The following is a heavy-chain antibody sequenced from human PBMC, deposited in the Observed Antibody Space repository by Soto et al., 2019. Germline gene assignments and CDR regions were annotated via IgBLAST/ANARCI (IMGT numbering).Heavy chain of an antibody. Sequence: GASVKVSCKASGYTFTNYGISWVRQAPGQGLEWMGWISAYNGNTNYAQTLQGRVTMTTDTSTSTAYMELRSLRSDDTAVYYCARDVYCSSTSCYLARASWWFDPWGQGTLVTVSS. J-gene: IGHJ5*02. CDR3: ARDVYCSSTSCYLARASWWFDP. V-gene: IGHV1-18*01. CDR2: ISAYNGNT. CDR1: GYTFTNYG. D-gene: IGHD2-2*01.